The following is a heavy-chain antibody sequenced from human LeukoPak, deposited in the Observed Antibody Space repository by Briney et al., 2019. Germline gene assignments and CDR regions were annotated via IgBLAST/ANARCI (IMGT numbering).Heavy chain of an antibody. CDR2: ITGSGDTT. D-gene: IGHD3-9*01. CDR1: GFIFSNYA. CDR3: AKWGDYDILTGYYVSDF. V-gene: IGHV3-23*01. Sequence: GASLRLSCAASGFIFSNYAMGWVRQAPGKGLEWVSAITGSGDTTYYADSVKGRFTISRDNSKNTLYVEMNTLRAEDTAVYYCAKWGDYDILTGYYVSDFWGQGTLVTVSS. J-gene: IGHJ4*02.